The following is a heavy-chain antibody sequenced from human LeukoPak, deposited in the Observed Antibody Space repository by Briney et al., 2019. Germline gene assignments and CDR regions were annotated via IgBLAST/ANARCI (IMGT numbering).Heavy chain of an antibody. CDR2: IYIGGST. V-gene: IGHV3-66*01. CDR3: ARDTIATVFDY. J-gene: IGHJ4*02. CDR1: GFTVSSNY. D-gene: IGHD5-24*01. Sequence: GGSLRLSCAAFGFTVSSNYMSWVRQAPGKGLEWVSIIYIGGSTYYADSVKGRFTISRDNSKNTLYLQMNSLRAEDTAVYYCARDTIATVFDYWGQGTLVAVSS.